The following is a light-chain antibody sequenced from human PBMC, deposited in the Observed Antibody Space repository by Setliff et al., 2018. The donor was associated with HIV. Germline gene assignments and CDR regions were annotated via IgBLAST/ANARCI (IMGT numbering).Light chain of an antibody. Sequence: QSALTQPASVSGSPGQSITISCTGTSNDIGGFNYVSWYQQHPGKAPKLIIYDVSNRPSGVSDRFSGSKSANTASLTISGLQAEDEADYYCSSFTSSHTYVFATGTNVTVL. V-gene: IGLV2-14*03. J-gene: IGLJ1*01. CDR3: SSFTSSHTYV. CDR2: DVS. CDR1: SNDIGGFNY.